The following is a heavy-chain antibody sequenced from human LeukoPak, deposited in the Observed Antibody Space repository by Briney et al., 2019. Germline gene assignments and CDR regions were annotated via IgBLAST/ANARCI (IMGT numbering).Heavy chain of an antibody. V-gene: IGHV4-34*01. D-gene: IGHD6-19*01. CDR3: ARIYSSGWYHWFDS. CDR2: INHSGSA. Sequence: SETLSLTCAVYGGSFSGYYWSWIRQPPGKGLEWIGEINHSGSANYTPSLNSRVTITVDTSKNQFSLKLNSVTAADTAFYYCARIYSSGWYHWFDSWGQGTLVTVSS. CDR1: GGSFSGYY. J-gene: IGHJ5*01.